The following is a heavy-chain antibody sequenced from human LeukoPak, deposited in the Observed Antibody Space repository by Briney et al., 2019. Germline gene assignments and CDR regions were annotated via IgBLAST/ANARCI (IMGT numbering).Heavy chain of an antibody. CDR2: ITGRDGRT. V-gene: IGHV3-23*01. Sequence: PGGSLRLSCTASGFIFRNYAMIWVRQAPGKGLEWVSAITGRDGRTFYADSVKGRFTISRDNSKNTLYLQMNSLRAEDTAVYYCAKDCPLVYGDWFDPWGQGTLVTVSS. CDR1: GFIFRNYA. J-gene: IGHJ5*02. D-gene: IGHD4-17*01. CDR3: AKDCPLVYGDWFDP.